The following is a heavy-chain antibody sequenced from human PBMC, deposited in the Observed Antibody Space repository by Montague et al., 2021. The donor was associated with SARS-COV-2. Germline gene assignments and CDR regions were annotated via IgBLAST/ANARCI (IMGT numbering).Heavy chain of an antibody. CDR1: GGSIESGNW. Sequence: SETLSLICTVSGGSIESGNWWSWVRQTPGKGLEWIGEILHTESTNFNPSLKTRVAMSVDKSRNQFSLKLTPLTAADTSVNYCATGINYYDFLALQSWGQGALVIVSS. J-gene: IGHJ4*02. CDR2: ILHTEST. D-gene: IGHD3/OR15-3a*01. V-gene: IGHV4-4*02. CDR3: ATGINYYDFLALQS.